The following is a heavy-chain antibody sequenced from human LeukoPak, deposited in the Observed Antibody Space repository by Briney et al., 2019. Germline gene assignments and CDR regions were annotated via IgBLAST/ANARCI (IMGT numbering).Heavy chain of an antibody. CDR2: ISSSSSYI. CDR1: GFTFSSYS. CDR3: ARSTQTDWNYKGDY. J-gene: IGHJ4*02. Sequence: GGSLRLSCAASGFTFSSYSMNWVRQAPGKGLEWVSSISSSSSYIYYADSVKGRFTISRDNAKNSLYLQMNSLRAEDTAVYYCARSTQTDWNYKGDYWGQGTLVTVSS. V-gene: IGHV3-21*01. D-gene: IGHD1-7*01.